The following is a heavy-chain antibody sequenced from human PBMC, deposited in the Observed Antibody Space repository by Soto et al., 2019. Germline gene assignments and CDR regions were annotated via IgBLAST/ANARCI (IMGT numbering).Heavy chain of an antibody. V-gene: IGHV2-5*01. CDR2: IYWNDDN. J-gene: IGHJ4*02. Sequence: QITLKESGPPLVKPTQTLTLTCTFSGFSLSSDAVGVNWIRQPPGKALEWLALIYWNDDNRYSPSLSSRLTITKDTSKNQVVLTMTNMDPVDTATYYCAHGSGWLSDYWGQGILVTVSS. CDR1: GFSLSSDAVG. CDR3: AHGSGWLSDY. D-gene: IGHD6-19*01.